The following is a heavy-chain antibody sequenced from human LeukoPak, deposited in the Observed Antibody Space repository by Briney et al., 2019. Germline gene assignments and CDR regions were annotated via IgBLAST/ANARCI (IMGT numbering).Heavy chain of an antibody. V-gene: IGHV3-33*01. J-gene: IGHJ3*02. Sequence: PGRSLRLSWAASGFTFSSYGMHWVRQAPGKGLEWVAVIWYDGSNKYYADSVKGRFTISRDNSKNTLYLQMNSLRAEDTAVYYCAREREYYDFWSGSQAAFDIWGQGTMVTVSS. D-gene: IGHD3-3*01. CDR3: AREREYYDFWSGSQAAFDI. CDR1: GFTFSSYG. CDR2: IWYDGSNK.